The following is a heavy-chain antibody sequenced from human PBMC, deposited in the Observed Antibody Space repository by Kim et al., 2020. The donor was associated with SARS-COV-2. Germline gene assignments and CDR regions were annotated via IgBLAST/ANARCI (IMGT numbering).Heavy chain of an antibody. V-gene: IGHV7-4-1*02. Sequence: ASVKVSCKASGYTFSRYALNWVRQAPGQRPEWMGWINSDTGNPTYAQGFTGRFVFSLDTSVRTAYLQIRSLKAEDIAVYFCARSGYSAVAGISPDHYYYGMDVWGQGTTVTVSS. CDR2: INSDTGNP. CDR1: GYTFSRYA. CDR3: ARSGYSAVAGISPDHYYYGMDV. J-gene: IGHJ6*02. D-gene: IGHD6-19*01.